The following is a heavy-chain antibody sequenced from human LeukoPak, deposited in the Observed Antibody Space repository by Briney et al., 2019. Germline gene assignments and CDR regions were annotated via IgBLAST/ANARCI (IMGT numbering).Heavy chain of an antibody. CDR3: ARGPRNWGYDY. J-gene: IGHJ4*02. Sequence: XASXYTFXSXDINWVRQATGQGLEWMGWMNPNSANTGYAQKFQGRVTMTRDTSISTAYMELSSLRSEDTAVYYCARGPRNWGYDYWGQGTLVTVSS. CDR1: XYTFXSXD. D-gene: IGHD7-27*01. V-gene: IGHV1-8*01. CDR2: MNPNSANT.